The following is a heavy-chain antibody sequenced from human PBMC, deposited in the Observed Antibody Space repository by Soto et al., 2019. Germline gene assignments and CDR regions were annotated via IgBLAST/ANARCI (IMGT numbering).Heavy chain of an antibody. V-gene: IGHV1-69*13. CDR1: RVAFRKFI. CDR3: ARATANYCGGDCLENWFDP. Sequence: ASVKVSCKASRVAFRKFIVTWVRQAPGLGLEWVGGIIPIFGTANYAQKFQGRVTITADESTSTAYMELSSLRSEDTAVYYCARATANYCGGDCLENWFDPWGQGTLVTVSS. J-gene: IGHJ5*02. CDR2: IIPIFGTA. D-gene: IGHD2-21*02.